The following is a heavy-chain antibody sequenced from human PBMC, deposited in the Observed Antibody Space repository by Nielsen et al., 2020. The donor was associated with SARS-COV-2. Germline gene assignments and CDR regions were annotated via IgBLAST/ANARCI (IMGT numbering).Heavy chain of an antibody. CDR2: ISYDGSNK. CDR3: ARDYYDILTGYDPFDY. V-gene: IGHV3-30-3*01. J-gene: IGHJ4*02. Sequence: VRQAPGKGLEWVAVISYDGSNKYYADSVKGRFTISRDNSKNTLYLQMNSLRAEDTAVYYCARDYYDILTGYDPFDYWGQGTLVTVSS. D-gene: IGHD3-9*01.